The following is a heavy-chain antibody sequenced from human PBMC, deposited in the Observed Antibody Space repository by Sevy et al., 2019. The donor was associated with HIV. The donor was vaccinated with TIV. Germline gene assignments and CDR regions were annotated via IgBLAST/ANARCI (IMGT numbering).Heavy chain of an antibody. Sequence: GGSLRLSCAASGFTVNSNYMTWVRQAPGKGLEGVSVIYSDGTTYHADSVKDRFTISRDNSKNTLYLQMNSLRAEDTAVYYCARGKSGYGYALNYWGHGTLVTVSS. CDR3: ARGKSGYGYALNY. D-gene: IGHD5-18*01. CDR2: IYSDGTT. CDR1: GFTVNSNY. J-gene: IGHJ4*01. V-gene: IGHV3-66*01.